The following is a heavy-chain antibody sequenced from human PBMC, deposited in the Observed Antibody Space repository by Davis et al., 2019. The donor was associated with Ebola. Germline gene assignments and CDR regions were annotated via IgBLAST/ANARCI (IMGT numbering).Heavy chain of an antibody. CDR1: GGSVSNYY. V-gene: IGHV4-59*02. J-gene: IGHJ4*02. Sequence: SETLSLTCTVSGGSVSNYYWSWIRQPPGKGLEWIGYIYYSGSTNYNPSLKSRVTISVDTSKNQFSLKLSSVTAADTAVYYCARGSSGYDFWSGYRYFDYWGQGTLVTVSS. CDR2: IYYSGST. D-gene: IGHD3-3*01. CDR3: ARGSSGYDFWSGYRYFDY.